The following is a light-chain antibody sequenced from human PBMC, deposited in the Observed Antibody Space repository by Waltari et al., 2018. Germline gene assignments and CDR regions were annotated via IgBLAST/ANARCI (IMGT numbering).Light chain of an antibody. CDR1: QSLFYSSNKENY. V-gene: IGKV4-1*01. Sequence: DIVLTQSPDSLAVSLGESATINCKSSQSLFYSSNKENYLAWYQQKPGQPPRMLLYWASNRESGVPDRFSGSGSATDFTLTISGLQSEDVAVYYCQQYFSSPPWTFGQGTKVEIK. CDR3: QQYFSSPPWT. J-gene: IGKJ1*01. CDR2: WAS.